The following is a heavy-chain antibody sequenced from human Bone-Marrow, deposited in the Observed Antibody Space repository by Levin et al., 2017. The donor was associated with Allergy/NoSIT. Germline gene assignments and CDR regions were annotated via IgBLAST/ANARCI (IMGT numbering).Heavy chain of an antibody. J-gene: IGHJ4*02. CDR1: GFTFSDYY. CDR3: AGGPGGVGWSPLDY. CDR2: IGSSGSLI. V-gene: IGHV3-11*01. D-gene: IGHD3-16*01. Sequence: GESLKISCAASGFTFSDYYMTWVRQAPGKGLECISYIGSSGSLIFYADSVKGRFTVSRDNANNIWYLEMSSLRVEDTALYYCAGGPGGVGWSPLDYWGQGTLATVSS.